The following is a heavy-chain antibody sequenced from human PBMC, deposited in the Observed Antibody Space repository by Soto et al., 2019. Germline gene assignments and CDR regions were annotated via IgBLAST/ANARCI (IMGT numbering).Heavy chain of an antibody. CDR1: GGSFSGYY. D-gene: IGHD3-10*01. Sequence: SETLSLTCAVYGGSFSGYYWSWIRQPPGKGLEWIGEINHSGSTNYNPSLKSRVTISVDTSKNQFSLKLSSVTAADTAVYYCARGFPPRVVRGVIITGYYYYYMDVWGKGTTVTVSS. CDR2: INHSGST. V-gene: IGHV4-34*01. CDR3: ARGFPPRVVRGVIITGYYYYYMDV. J-gene: IGHJ6*03.